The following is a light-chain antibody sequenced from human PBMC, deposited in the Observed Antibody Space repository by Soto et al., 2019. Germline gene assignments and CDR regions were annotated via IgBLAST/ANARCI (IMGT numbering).Light chain of an antibody. CDR3: SSYTNSNAVL. V-gene: IGLV2-14*01. J-gene: IGLJ2*01. CDR2: DVT. Sequence: QSALAQPASVSGSPGQSITISCTGTSSDVGGYNSVSWYQQHPGKAPKLMIYDVTTRPSWVSNRFSGSKYGNTASLPISGLEDEDEADYYCSSYTNSNAVLFGGGTKLTVL. CDR1: SSDVGGYNS.